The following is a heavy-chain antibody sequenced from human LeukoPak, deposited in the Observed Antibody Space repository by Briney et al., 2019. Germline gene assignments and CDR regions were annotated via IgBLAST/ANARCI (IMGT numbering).Heavy chain of an antibody. CDR3: ASHYGP. CDR1: GGSISGSSYY. J-gene: IGHJ4*02. D-gene: IGHD3-10*01. CDR2: IYYSGST. V-gene: IGHV4-39*01. Sequence: PSETLSLTCTVSGGSISGSSYYWGWIRQPPGKGLEWIGSIYYSGSTYYNPSLKSRVTISVDTSKNQFSLKLNSVTATDTAVYYCASHYGPWGQGTLVTVSS.